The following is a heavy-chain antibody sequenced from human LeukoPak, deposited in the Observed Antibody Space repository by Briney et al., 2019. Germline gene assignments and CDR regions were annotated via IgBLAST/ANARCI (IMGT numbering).Heavy chain of an antibody. CDR3: ARHLRGYYDSSGYLGPHYYYYYMDV. J-gene: IGHJ6*03. CDR1: GYSFTSYW. V-gene: IGHV5-51*01. Sequence: GESLKISCKGSGYSFTSYWIGWVRQMPGKGLEWMGIIYPGDSDTRYSPSFQGQVTISADKSISTAYLQWSSLEASDTAMYYCARHLRGYYDSSGYLGPHYYYYYMDVWGKGTTVTISS. CDR2: IYPGDSDT. D-gene: IGHD3-22*01.